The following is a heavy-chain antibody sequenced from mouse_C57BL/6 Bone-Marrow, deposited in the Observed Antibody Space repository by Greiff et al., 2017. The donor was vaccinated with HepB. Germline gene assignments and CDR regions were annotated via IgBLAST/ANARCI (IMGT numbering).Heavy chain of an antibody. D-gene: IGHD2-12*01. J-gene: IGHJ4*01. Sequence: EVKVEESGGGLVQPKGSLKLSCAASGFSFNTYAMNWVRQAPGKGLEWVARIRSKSNNYATYYADSVKDRFTISRDDSESMLYLQMNNLKTEDTAMYYCVRHSNLRRGYYAMDYWGQGTSVTVSS. CDR1: GFSFNTYA. V-gene: IGHV10-1*01. CDR3: VRHSNLRRGYYAMDY. CDR2: IRSKSNNYAT.